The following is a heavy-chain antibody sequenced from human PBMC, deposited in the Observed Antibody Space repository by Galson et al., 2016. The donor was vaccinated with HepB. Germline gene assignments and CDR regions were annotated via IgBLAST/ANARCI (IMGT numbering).Heavy chain of an antibody. CDR1: GFTFNRYD. CDR3: ARDRGYRSRFLEWQFDF. D-gene: IGHD3-3*01. CDR2: IDTAGDP. Sequence: SLRLSCAASGFTFNRYDMHWVPQATGKGLEWVSSIDTAGDPHYPASVKGRFTISGDNSKNTLYVQMNSLRAEDTAVYYCARDRGYRSRFLEWQFDFWGQGTLVTVSS. V-gene: IGHV3-13*05. J-gene: IGHJ4*02.